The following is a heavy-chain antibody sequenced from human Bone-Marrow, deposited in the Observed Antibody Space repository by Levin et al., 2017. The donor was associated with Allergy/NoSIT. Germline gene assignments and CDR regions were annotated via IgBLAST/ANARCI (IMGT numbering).Heavy chain of an antibody. J-gene: IGHJ3*02. CDR2: IYYSGST. V-gene: IGHV4-39*01. D-gene: IGHD3/OR15-3a*01. Sequence: MSSETLSLTCTVSGGSISSSNYYWGWIRQPPGKGLEWIGSIYYSGSTYYNPSLKSRLTISVDTSKNQFSLKLTSVTAADTAVYYCARPLGSGLVFDGFDIWGQGTMVTVSS. CDR1: GGSISSSNYY. CDR3: ARPLGSGLVFDGFDI.